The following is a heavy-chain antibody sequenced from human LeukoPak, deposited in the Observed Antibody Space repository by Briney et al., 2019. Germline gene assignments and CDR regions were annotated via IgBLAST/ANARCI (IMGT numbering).Heavy chain of an antibody. CDR1: GFTFSSYA. J-gene: IGHJ4*02. V-gene: IGHV3-30*04. CDR3: AREAKYYDILTGYYNGPFDY. D-gene: IGHD3-9*01. CDR2: ISYDGSNK. Sequence: GGSLRLSCAASGFTFSSYAMHWVRQAPGKGLEWVAVISYDGSNKYYADSVKGRFTISRDNSKNTLYLQMNSLRAEDTAVYYCAREAKYYDILTGYYNGPFDYWGQGTLVTVSS.